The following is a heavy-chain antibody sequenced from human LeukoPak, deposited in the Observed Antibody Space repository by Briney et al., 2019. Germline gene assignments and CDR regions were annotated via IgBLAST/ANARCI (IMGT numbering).Heavy chain of an antibody. Sequence: GGSLRLSCAASGFTFSSYAMSWVRQAPGKGLEWVSAISGSGGSTYYADSVKGRFTISRDNSKNSLYLQMNSLRAEDTALYYCAKDMAYDSSGFPDYWGQGTLVTVSS. D-gene: IGHD3-22*01. CDR2: ISGSGGST. CDR3: AKDMAYDSSGFPDY. CDR1: GFTFSSYA. V-gene: IGHV3-23*01. J-gene: IGHJ4*02.